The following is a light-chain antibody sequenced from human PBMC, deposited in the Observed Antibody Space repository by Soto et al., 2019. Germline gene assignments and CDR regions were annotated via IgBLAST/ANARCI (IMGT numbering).Light chain of an antibody. Sequence: EIVLTQSPATLSLSPGERATLSCRASQSVSSYLAWYQQKPGQAPRLLIYDASNRANGIPARFSGSGSGTAFTLSISSLLPEDFSVSYCQQHNYLSLFTFGPGTKVDIK. V-gene: IGKV3-11*01. J-gene: IGKJ3*01. CDR2: DAS. CDR1: QSVSSY. CDR3: QQHNYLSLFT.